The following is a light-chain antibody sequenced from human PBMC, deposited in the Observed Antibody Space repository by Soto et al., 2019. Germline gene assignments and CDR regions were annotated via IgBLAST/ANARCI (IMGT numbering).Light chain of an antibody. J-gene: IGLJ1*01. CDR1: SSDVGGYNH. V-gene: IGLV2-14*01. CDR3: SSYARSSSYV. Sequence: ALAQPASVSGSPGQSITISCTGTSSDVGGYNHVSWYQIHPGKAPKLIIYEVTSRPSGVSYRFSGSKSGNSASLTISGLQAEDEADYFCSSYARSSSYVFGGGTKV. CDR2: EVT.